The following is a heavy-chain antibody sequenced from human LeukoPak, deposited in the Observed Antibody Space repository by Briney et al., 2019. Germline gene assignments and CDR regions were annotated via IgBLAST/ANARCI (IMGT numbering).Heavy chain of an antibody. V-gene: IGHV4-59*08. CDR3: ARHCGSGRDHRQLISHDAFDI. Sequence: SETLSLTCTVSGDSIPGDYWTWIRQPPGKGLEWIGYIYYSGSTNYNPSLKSRVTISVDTSKNQFSLKLCSVTAADTAVYYCARHCGSGRDHRQLISHDAFDIWGQGTMVTVSS. D-gene: IGHD3-10*01. CDR1: GDSIPGDY. J-gene: IGHJ3*02. CDR2: IYYSGST.